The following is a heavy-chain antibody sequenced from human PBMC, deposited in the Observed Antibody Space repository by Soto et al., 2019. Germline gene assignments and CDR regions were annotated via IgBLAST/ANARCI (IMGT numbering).Heavy chain of an antibody. V-gene: IGHV3-33*01. J-gene: IGHJ4*02. D-gene: IGHD2-2*01. CDR3: TSELGGSTEFDY. Sequence: QVQLVESGGGVVQPGRSLRLSCAASGFTFTNYAMHWVRQAPGKGLEWVALIWYDGSHKCYADSVKGRFTISRDNSKNTLYLQMNTLRAEDTAVYYCTSELGGSTEFDYWGQGTLVTVSS. CDR1: GFTFTNYA. CDR2: IWYDGSHK.